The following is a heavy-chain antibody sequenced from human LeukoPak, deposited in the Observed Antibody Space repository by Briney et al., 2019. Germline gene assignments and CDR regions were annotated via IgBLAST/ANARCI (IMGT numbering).Heavy chain of an antibody. CDR2: ISYDGSNK. Sequence: GGSLRLSCAASGFTFSSYAMHWVRQAPGKGLEWVAVISYDGSNKYYADSVKGRFTISRDNSKNSLYLQMNSLRAEDTAVYYCARDIYYDSSGYYGSVYWGQGTLVTVSS. J-gene: IGHJ4*02. CDR1: GFTFSSYA. V-gene: IGHV3-30-3*01. D-gene: IGHD3-22*01. CDR3: ARDIYYDSSGYYGSVY.